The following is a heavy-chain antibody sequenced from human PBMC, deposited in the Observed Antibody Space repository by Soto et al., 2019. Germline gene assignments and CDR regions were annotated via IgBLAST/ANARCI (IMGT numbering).Heavy chain of an antibody. CDR1: GFTFSNSW. CDR2: INQDGTDK. D-gene: IGHD3-3*01. V-gene: IGHV3-7*04. Sequence: GGSLRLSCAASGFTFSNSWLSWVRQAPGKGLEWVANINQDGTDKYYVDSVKGRFTISRDNAKNSLYLQANSLRAEDTAVYYCARIPPIIPQGYWGQGTRVTVSS. CDR3: ARIPPIIPQGY. J-gene: IGHJ4*02.